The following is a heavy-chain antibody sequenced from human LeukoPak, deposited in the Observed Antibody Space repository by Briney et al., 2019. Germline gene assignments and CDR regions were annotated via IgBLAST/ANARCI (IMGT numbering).Heavy chain of an antibody. Sequence: GGSLRLSCAASGFTVNTDYMTWVRQAPGKGPEWVSVIYSGGFTNYADSVKGRFTISRDNSKNTLYLQMDSLRAEDTAVYYCARGNWNVDCVSWGQGTLVTVSS. CDR2: IYSGGFT. D-gene: IGHD1-20*01. V-gene: IGHV3-53*01. J-gene: IGHJ5*02. CDR3: ARGNWNVDCVS. CDR1: GFTVNTDY.